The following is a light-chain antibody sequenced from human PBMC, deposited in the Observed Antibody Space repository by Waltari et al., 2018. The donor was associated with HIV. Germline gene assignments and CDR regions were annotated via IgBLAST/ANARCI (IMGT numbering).Light chain of an antibody. CDR3: AAWDGSLNGWV. Sequence: QSVLTQPPSASGTPGQRVTISCSGRSSNIRSNTVHWYQQLPGTAPKLLIYNNNQRPSGVPDRFSGSKSGTSASLAISGLQSEDEADYYCAAWDGSLNGWVFGGGTKLTVL. CDR1: SSNIRSNT. V-gene: IGLV1-44*01. CDR2: NNN. J-gene: IGLJ3*02.